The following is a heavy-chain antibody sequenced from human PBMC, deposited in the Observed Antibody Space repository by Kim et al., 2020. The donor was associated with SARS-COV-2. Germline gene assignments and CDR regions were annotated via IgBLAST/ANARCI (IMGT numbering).Heavy chain of an antibody. CDR2: ISSGSNYI. Sequence: GGSLRLSFAASGFTFSSYGMNWVRQTPGKGLEWVSSISSGSNYIHYADSVKGRFTISRDNAKNSLYLQMNSLRAEDTAVYYCARGLKLLWGQGTLVTVSS. CDR3: ARGLKLL. V-gene: IGHV3-21*01. CDR1: GFTFSSYG. J-gene: IGHJ4*02. D-gene: IGHD2-21*01.